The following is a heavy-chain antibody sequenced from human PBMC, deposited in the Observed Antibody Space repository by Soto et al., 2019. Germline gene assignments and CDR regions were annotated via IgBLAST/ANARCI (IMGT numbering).Heavy chain of an antibody. CDR1: GGTFSSYA. CDR2: IIPIFGTA. J-gene: IGHJ6*02. D-gene: IGHD2-2*01. Sequence: QVQLAQSGAEVKKPGSSVKVSCKASGGTFSSYAISWVRQAPGQGLEWMGGIIPIFGTANYAQKFQGRVTITADESTSTAYMELSSLRSEDTAVYYCASLDCSSTSCSYYYYGMDVWGQGTTVTVSS. CDR3: ASLDCSSTSCSYYYYGMDV. V-gene: IGHV1-69*01.